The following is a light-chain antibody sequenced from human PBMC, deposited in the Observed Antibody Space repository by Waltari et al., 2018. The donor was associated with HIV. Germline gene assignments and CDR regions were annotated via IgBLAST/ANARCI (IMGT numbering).Light chain of an antibody. CDR3: QQYNAWPPWT. V-gene: IGKV3-15*01. CDR2: SAS. CDR1: QSIGSN. J-gene: IGKJ1*01. Sequence: EVVMTQSPATLSVSQGEGANFSCTASQSIGSNLAWYQHKPGQAPRLLVHSASTRAAGIPARFSGSGSGTAFTLAISSLQSEDYAIYYCQQYNAWPPWTFGQGTKVDVK.